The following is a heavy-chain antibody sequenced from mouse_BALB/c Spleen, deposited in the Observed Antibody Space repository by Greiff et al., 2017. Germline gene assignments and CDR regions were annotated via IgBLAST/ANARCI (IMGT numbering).Heavy chain of an antibody. CDR2: INSNGGST. CDR3: ARHSLMITTWYFDV. CDR1: GFTFSSYY. Sequence: EVMLVESGGGLVKLGGSLKLSCAASGFTFSSYYMSWVRQTPEKRLELVAAINSNGGSTYYPDTVKGRFTISRDNAKNTLYLQMSSLKSEDTALYYCARHSLMITTWYFDVWGAGTTVTVSS. D-gene: IGHD2-4*01. J-gene: IGHJ1*01. V-gene: IGHV5-6-2*01.